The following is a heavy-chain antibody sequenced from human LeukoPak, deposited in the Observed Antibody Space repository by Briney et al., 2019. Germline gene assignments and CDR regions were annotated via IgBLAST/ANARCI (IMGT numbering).Heavy chain of an antibody. J-gene: IGHJ6*02. V-gene: IGHV3-33*01. D-gene: IGHD3-9*01. Sequence: GGSLRLSCAASGFTFSSYGMHWVRQAPGKGLEWVAVIWYDGSNKYYADSVKGRFTISRDNSKNTLYLQMNSLRAEDTAVYYCARGRQLRYFDWLLLPPTDCYGMDVWGQGTTVTVSS. CDR1: GFTFSSYG. CDR3: ARGRQLRYFDWLLLPPTDCYGMDV. CDR2: IWYDGSNK.